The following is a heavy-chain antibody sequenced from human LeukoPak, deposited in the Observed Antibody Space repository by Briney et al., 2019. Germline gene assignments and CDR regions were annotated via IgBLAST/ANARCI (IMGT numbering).Heavy chain of an antibody. Sequence: GGSLRLSCEASGFTFGSFAMYWVRQAPGKGLEWIAGIFGSGGSPHYADSVKGRFTISRDNSKNTVYLQINSLRAEDTAVYYCAKVSLLWFGELSAGWFDPWGQGTLVTVSS. V-gene: IGHV3-23*01. CDR2: IFGSGGSP. CDR1: GFTFGSFA. J-gene: IGHJ5*02. D-gene: IGHD3-10*01. CDR3: AKVSLLWFGELSAGWFDP.